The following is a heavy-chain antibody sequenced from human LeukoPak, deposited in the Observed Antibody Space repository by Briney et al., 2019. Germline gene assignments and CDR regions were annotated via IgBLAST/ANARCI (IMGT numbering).Heavy chain of an antibody. D-gene: IGHD6-13*01. Sequence: KPSETLSLTCTVSGDSISSYYWSWIRQPPGTGLEWIGYSYHTGSTNYNPSLKRRVTISVDKSKNQFSLKLSSVTAGDTAVYYCATGYSSTWYYFDYWGQGTLVTVSS. CDR1: GDSISSYY. V-gene: IGHV4-59*01. CDR3: ATGYSSTWYYFDY. CDR2: SYHTGST. J-gene: IGHJ4*02.